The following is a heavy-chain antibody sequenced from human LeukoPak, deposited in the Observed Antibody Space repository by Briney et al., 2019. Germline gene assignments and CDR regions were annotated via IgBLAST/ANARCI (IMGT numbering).Heavy chain of an antibody. V-gene: IGHV4-38-2*02. D-gene: IGHD6-13*01. CDR1: GYSISSGYY. CDR2: IYHSGST. CDR3: ARSLSSSRYWFDP. J-gene: IGHJ5*02. Sequence: PSETLSLTCTVSGYSISSGYYWGWIRQPPGKGLEWIGSIYHSGSTYYNPSLKSRVTISVDTPKNQISLKLTSVTAADTAVYYCARSLSSSRYWFDPWGQGTLVTVSS.